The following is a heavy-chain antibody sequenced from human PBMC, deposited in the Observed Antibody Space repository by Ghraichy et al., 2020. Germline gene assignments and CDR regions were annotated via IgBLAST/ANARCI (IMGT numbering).Heavy chain of an antibody. V-gene: IGHV3-23*01. CDR3: AKARTGFYDVFDI. D-gene: IGHD7-27*01. CDR1: GFTFSSYA. CDR2: ISGSGGST. Sequence: GGSLRLSCAGTGFTFSSYAMNWVRQAPGKGLEWVSGISGSGGSTYYADSVKGRFTISRDNSKNTLFLQMNSLRADDTAVYYCAKARTGFYDVFDIWGQGTMVTVSS. J-gene: IGHJ3*02.